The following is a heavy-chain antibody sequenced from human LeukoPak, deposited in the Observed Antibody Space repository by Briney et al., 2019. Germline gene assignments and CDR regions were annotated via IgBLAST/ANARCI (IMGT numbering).Heavy chain of an antibody. D-gene: IGHD3-16*01. V-gene: IGHV3-7*01. CDR1: GFTISGYW. Sequence: GGSLRLSCAASGFTISGYWMTWVRQAPGKGLEWVANIKQDGSEKTYVDSVKGRFIISRDNAKNSIYLQMNSLRVEGTAMYYCARDGGTDWYDPWGQGTLVTVSS. CDR2: IKQDGSEK. CDR3: ARDGGTDWYDP. J-gene: IGHJ5*02.